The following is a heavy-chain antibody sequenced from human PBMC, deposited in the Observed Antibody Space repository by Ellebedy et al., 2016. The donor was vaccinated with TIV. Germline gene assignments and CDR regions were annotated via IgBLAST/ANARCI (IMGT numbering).Heavy chain of an antibody. J-gene: IGHJ4*02. CDR1: GYNFASYW. Sequence: GESLKISCKGSGYNFASYWISWVRQMPGKGLEWMGKINPSDSDTNYSPSFQGQVTISADKSISTAYLQWSSLKASDTAMYYCVKHDGSSSFDYWGQGTLVTVSS. V-gene: IGHV5-51*01. CDR3: VKHDGSSSFDY. D-gene: IGHD2-2*01. CDR2: INPSDSDT.